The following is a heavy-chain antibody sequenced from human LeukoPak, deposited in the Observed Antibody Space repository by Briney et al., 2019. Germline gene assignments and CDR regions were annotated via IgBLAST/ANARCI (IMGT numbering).Heavy chain of an antibody. D-gene: IGHD3-10*01. V-gene: IGHV4-59*08. J-gene: IGHJ4*02. Sequence: SETLSLTCTVSGGSISSYYWSWIRQPPGKGLEWIGYIYYSGSTNYNPSLKSRVTISVDTSKNQFSLKLSSVTAADTAVYYCASTTMVRGVIVWGQGTLVTVSS. CDR2: IYYSGST. CDR1: GGSISSYY. CDR3: ASTTMVRGVIV.